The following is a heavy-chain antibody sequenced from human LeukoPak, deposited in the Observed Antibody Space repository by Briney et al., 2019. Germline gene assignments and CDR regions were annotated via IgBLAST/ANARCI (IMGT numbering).Heavy chain of an antibody. CDR2: IKPNNGDT. V-gene: IGHV1-2*02. CDR3: ATLGDSYETLTYYYYMDV. J-gene: IGHJ6*03. D-gene: IGHD3-16*01. Sequence: ASVNVSCKASGYTFTGYYMHWVRQAPGQGLAWMGWIKPNNGDTNYAKKFQGRVAMTRDTSTSTAYMELISLRSDDTAMYYCATLGDSYETLTYYYYMDVWGTGTTVTVSS. CDR1: GYTFTGYY.